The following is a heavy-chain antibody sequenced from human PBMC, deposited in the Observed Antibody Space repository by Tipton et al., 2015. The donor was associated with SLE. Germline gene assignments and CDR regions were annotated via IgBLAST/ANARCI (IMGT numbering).Heavy chain of an antibody. CDR3: ARAALVTRTDY. CDR1: GDSINSHY. CDR2: IYPSGGT. D-gene: IGHD1-1*01. V-gene: IGHV4-4*07. Sequence: TLSLTCTVSGDSINSHYWSWIRQPAGQGLEWIGRIYPSGGTNYNPSLKSRVSISIDTSKNQFSLTLNSVTAADTAVYYCARAALVTRTDYWGQGTPVTVSS. J-gene: IGHJ4*02.